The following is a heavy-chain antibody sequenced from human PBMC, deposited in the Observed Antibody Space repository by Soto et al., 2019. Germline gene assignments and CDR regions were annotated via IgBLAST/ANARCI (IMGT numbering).Heavy chain of an antibody. J-gene: IGHJ4*02. Sequence: QVQLQESGPGLVKPSQTLSLTCTVSGGSISSGGYYWSWIRQHPGKGLEWIGYIYYSGSTYYNPSLKSRVTISVDTSKNHFSLKLSSVTAADTAVYYCARGHYYGSGSYSDLGYWGQGTLVTVSS. D-gene: IGHD3-10*01. CDR1: GGSISSGGYY. CDR2: IYYSGST. V-gene: IGHV4-31*03. CDR3: ARGHYYGSGSYSDLGY.